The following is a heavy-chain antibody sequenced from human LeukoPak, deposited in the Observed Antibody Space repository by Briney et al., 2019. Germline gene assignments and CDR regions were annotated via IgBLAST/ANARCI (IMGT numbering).Heavy chain of an antibody. V-gene: IGHV1-2*02. CDR1: GYTFNAYY. CDR2: INPNSGGS. Sequence: GASVKVSCKTSGYTFNAYYMHWVRQAPGQGLEWMGWINPNSGGSNYAQKFQGRVTMTSDTSINTAYMELSRLRSDDTAVYYCARSEQFPYYMDVWGKGTTVTVSS. CDR3: ARSEQFPYYMDV. D-gene: IGHD6-19*01. J-gene: IGHJ6*03.